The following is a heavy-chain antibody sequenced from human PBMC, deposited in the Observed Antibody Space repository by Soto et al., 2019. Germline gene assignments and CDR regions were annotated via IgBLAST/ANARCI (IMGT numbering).Heavy chain of an antibody. D-gene: IGHD6-19*01. J-gene: IGHJ5*02. CDR3: ARDMDSSGQYPPSYNWFDP. V-gene: IGHV3-21*01. CDR1: GFTFSSYS. CDR2: ISSSSSYI. Sequence: GGSLRLSCAASGFTFSSYSMNWVRQAPGKGLEWVSSISSSSSYIYYADSVKGRFTISRDNAKNSLYLQMNSLRAEDTAVYYCARDMDSSGQYPPSYNWFDPWGQGTLVTVSS.